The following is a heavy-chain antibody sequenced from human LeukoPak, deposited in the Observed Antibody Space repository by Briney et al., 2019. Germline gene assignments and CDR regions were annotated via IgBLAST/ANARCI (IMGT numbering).Heavy chain of an antibody. CDR2: ISSSGTLI. CDR3: AGGTYDYVWGSYRQDY. CDR1: GFTFSTCE. J-gene: IGHJ4*02. Sequence: PGGSLRLSCAASGFTFSTCEMNWVRQAPGKGLEWVSYISSSGTLIHYADSVKGRFTISRDNAKNSLYLQMNSLRAEDTAVYYCAGGTYDYVWGSYRQDYWGQGTLVTVSS. D-gene: IGHD3-16*02. V-gene: IGHV3-48*03.